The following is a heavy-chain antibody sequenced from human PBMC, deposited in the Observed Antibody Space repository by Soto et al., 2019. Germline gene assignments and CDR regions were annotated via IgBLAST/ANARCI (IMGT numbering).Heavy chain of an antibody. D-gene: IGHD6-19*01. V-gene: IGHV1-69*13. CDR1: GGTFSSYA. J-gene: IGHJ6*02. CDR2: IIPIFGTA. Sequence: ASVKVSCKASGGTFSSYAISWVRQAPGQGLEWMGGIIPIFGTANYAQKFQGRVTITADESTSTAYMELSSLRSEDTAVYYCASTSSVAGRLYYYYGMDVWGQGTTVTVSS. CDR3: ASTSSVAGRLYYYYGMDV.